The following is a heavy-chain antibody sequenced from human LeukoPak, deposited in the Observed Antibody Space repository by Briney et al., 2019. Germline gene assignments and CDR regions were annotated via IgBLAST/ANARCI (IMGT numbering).Heavy chain of an antibody. CDR3: ARGSTYYYYGMDV. CDR1: GGSFSGYY. Sequence: SEALSLTCAVYGGSFSGYYWSWIRQPPGKGLEWIGEINHSGSTNYNPSLKSRVTISVDTSKNQFSLKLSSVTAADTAVYYCARGSTYYYYGMDVWGQGTTVTVSS. J-gene: IGHJ6*02. CDR2: INHSGST. V-gene: IGHV4-34*01.